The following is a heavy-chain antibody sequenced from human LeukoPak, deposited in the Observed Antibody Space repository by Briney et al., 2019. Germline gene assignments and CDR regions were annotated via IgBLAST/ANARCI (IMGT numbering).Heavy chain of an antibody. V-gene: IGHV3-7*01. J-gene: IGHJ4*02. D-gene: IGHD6-19*01. Sequence: GGSLRLSCAASGFTFSSFWMSWVRQAPGKGLEWVANIKQDGSQKYYVDSVKGRFTISRDNAKNSLFLQINGLRAEDTAVYYCARDVQAGPGYWGQGSLVTVSS. CDR2: IKQDGSQK. CDR3: ARDVQAGPGY. CDR1: GFTFSSFW.